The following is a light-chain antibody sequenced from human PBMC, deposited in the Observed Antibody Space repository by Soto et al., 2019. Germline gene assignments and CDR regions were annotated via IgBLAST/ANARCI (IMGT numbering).Light chain of an antibody. Sequence: QSVLTQPASVSGSPGQSITISCTGTSSDVGGYNYVSWYQQHPGKAPKLMIYEVSNRPSGVSNRFSGSKSGNTASLTISGLQAEDDDDYYCSSSTSSSNPGVFGGGTKLTVL. V-gene: IGLV2-14*01. CDR1: SSDVGGYNY. J-gene: IGLJ3*02. CDR2: EVS. CDR3: SSSTSSSNPGV.